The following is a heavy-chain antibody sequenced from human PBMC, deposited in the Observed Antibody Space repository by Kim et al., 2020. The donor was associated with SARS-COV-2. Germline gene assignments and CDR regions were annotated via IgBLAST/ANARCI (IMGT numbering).Heavy chain of an antibody. Sequence: GGSLRLSCAASGFTFSSYAMHWVRQAPGKGREWVAVISYDGSNKYYADSVKGRFTISRDNSKNTLYLQMNSLRAEDTAVYYCARDELYIKQWLGLGGWVYWGQGTLVTVSS. CDR2: ISYDGSNK. CDR1: GFTFSSYA. D-gene: IGHD6-19*01. V-gene: IGHV3-30*04. CDR3: ARDELYIKQWLGLGGWVY. J-gene: IGHJ4*02.